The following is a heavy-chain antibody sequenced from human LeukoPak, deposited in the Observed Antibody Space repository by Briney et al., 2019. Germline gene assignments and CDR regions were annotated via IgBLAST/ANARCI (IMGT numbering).Heavy chain of an antibody. J-gene: IGHJ6*03. CDR3: ARVQDPYYYYYMDV. D-gene: IGHD4/OR15-4a*01. V-gene: IGHV1-69*04. Sequence: ASVKVSCKASGGTFNSYAISWVRQAPGKGLEWMGRIIPILGIANYAQKFQGRVTITADKSTSTASMELRSLRSDDTAVYYCARVQDPYYYYYMDVWGKGTTFTVSS. CDR1: GGTFNSYA. CDR2: IIPILGIA.